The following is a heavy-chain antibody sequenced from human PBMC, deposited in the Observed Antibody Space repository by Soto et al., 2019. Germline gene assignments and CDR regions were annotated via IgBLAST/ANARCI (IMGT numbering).Heavy chain of an antibody. CDR1: GFTFSIHG. V-gene: IGHV3-30*18. D-gene: IGHD3-3*01. Sequence: GGSLRLSCAASGFTFSIHGMHWVRQTPGKGLEWVAVISNDGNKKYYVESVEGRFSISRDNSKSIVYLQMNNVRIEDTAKYCCAKDKVPYYDFWSGQRWFDLLGQGTL. J-gene: IGHJ5*02. CDR3: AKDKVPYYDFWSGQRWFDL. CDR2: ISNDGNKK.